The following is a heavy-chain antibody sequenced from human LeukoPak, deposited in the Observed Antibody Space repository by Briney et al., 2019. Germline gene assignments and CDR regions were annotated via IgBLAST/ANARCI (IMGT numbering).Heavy chain of an antibody. V-gene: IGHV3-30*18. Sequence: GRSLRLSCAASGFTFSSYGMHWVRQAPGKGLEWVAVISYDGSNKYYADSVKGRFTISRDNSKNTLYLQMNSLRAEDTAVYYCAKDLAVAGTGGPFDYWGQGTLVTVSS. J-gene: IGHJ4*02. CDR3: AKDLAVAGTGGPFDY. D-gene: IGHD6-19*01. CDR2: ISYDGSNK. CDR1: GFTFSSYG.